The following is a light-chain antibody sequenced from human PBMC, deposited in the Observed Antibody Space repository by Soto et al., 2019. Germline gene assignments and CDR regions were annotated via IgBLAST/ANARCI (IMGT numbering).Light chain of an antibody. CDR3: HQRNK. CDR2: DAS. V-gene: IGKV3-11*01. Sequence: EIVLTQSPATLSLSPGERATLSCRASQSVSSYLAWYQQKPGQAPRLLIYDASNRATGIPARFSGSRSGTDFTLTISRLGPEDFGVYFCHQRNKFGQGTRLEIK. CDR1: QSVSSY. J-gene: IGKJ5*01.